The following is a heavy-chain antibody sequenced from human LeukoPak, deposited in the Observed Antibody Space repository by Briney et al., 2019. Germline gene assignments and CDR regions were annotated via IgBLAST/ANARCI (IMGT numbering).Heavy chain of an antibody. J-gene: IGHJ4*02. CDR3: AKLATPMVRGVMNY. CDR2: IYGGGNT. Sequence: GGSLRLSCSFSGFIAASNYMAWVRQSAGKGLQWISFIYGGGNTLYADSVRDRFSISRDNSKNTLYLQMNSLRAEDTAVYYCAKLATPMVRGVMNYWGQGTLVTVSS. CDR1: GFIAASNY. V-gene: IGHV3-53*01. D-gene: IGHD3-10*01.